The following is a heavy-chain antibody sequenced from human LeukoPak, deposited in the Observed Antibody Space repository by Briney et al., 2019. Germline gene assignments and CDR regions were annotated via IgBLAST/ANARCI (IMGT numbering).Heavy chain of an antibody. CDR2: IRSDGSNS. CDR1: GLTFSRCG. D-gene: IGHD2-8*01. V-gene: IGHV3-30*02. CDR3: AKDKGVNYMDV. J-gene: IGHJ6*03. Sequence: PGGSLRLSCAASGLTFSRCGMHWVRQAPGKGLEWVSFIRSDGSNSYYADSVKGRFTISRDHSINTLYFQMNNLRAEDTAMYYCAKDKGVNYMDVWGRGTTATISS.